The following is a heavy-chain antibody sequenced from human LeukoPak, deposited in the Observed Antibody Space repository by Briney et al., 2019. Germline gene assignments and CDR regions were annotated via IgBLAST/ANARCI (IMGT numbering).Heavy chain of an antibody. CDR3: ARPSIAATGAFDC. D-gene: IGHD6-13*01. J-gene: IGHJ4*02. V-gene: IGHV4-39*01. Sequence: SETLSLTCTVSGGSASSSGYYWGWIRQPPGKGLVWIGSIYYSGSTYYNPSLKSRLSIPVDTSKNQFSLNLTSVTAADTAVYFCARPSIAATGAFDCWGQGTLVTVSS. CDR1: GGSASSSGYY. CDR2: IYYSGST.